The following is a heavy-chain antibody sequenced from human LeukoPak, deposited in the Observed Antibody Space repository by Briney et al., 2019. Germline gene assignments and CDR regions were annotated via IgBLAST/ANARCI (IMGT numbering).Heavy chain of an antibody. CDR3: AELGITMIGGV. V-gene: IGHV3-48*03. J-gene: IGHJ6*04. Sequence: GGSLRLSCEDSGFTFRSYEMNWARQAPGKGLEWIAYLSSSGSAFSYADSVKGRFTISRDNAKNSLYLQMNSLRAEDTAVYYCAELGITMIGGVWGKGTTVTISS. CDR1: GFTFRSYE. D-gene: IGHD3-10*02. CDR2: LSSSGSAF.